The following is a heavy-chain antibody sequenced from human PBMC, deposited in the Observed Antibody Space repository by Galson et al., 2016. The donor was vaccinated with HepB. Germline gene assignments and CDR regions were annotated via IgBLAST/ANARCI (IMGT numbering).Heavy chain of an antibody. CDR2: INHLGSP. CDR1: GGTFNAYY. CDR3: ARFEGSGSYFVDQ. Sequence: LSLTCAVYGGTFNAYYWNWIRQPPGKGLEWIGEINHLGSPKYNPSFESRITISVDTSKSQFSLKLSSVTAADTAVYYCARFEGSGSYFVDQWGQGTLVTVSS. D-gene: IGHD3-10*01. V-gene: IGHV4-34*01. J-gene: IGHJ4*01.